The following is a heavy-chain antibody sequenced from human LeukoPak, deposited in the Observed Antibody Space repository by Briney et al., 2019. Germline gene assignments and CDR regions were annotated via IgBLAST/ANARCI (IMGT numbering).Heavy chain of an antibody. Sequence: PSETLSLTCSVSDSSITNGYYWGWIRQSPGKGLEWIGYIYYSGSTNYNPSLKSRVTISVGTSKNQFSLKLSSVTAADTAVYYCARNIPQLWYPFDAFDIWGQGTMVTVSS. CDR1: DSSITNGYY. CDR3: ARNIPQLWYPFDAFDI. D-gene: IGHD5-18*01. V-gene: IGHV4-59*01. J-gene: IGHJ3*02. CDR2: IYYSGST.